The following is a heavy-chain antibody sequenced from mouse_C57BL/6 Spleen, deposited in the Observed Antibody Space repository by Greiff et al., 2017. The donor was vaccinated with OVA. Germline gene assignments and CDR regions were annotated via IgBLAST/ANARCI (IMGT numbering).Heavy chain of an antibody. CDR1: GYNFTSYW. D-gene: IGHD1-1*02. V-gene: IGHV1-72*01. Sequence: VQLQQPGAELVKPGASVKLSCKASGYNFTSYWMHWVKQRPGRGLEWIGRIDTNSGGTKYNEKCKSKATLTVDKPSSTAYMQLSSLTSEDSAVYYCASILWSDVMDYCGQVTSETASS. CDR3: ASILWSDVMDY. CDR2: IDTNSGGT. J-gene: IGHJ4*01.